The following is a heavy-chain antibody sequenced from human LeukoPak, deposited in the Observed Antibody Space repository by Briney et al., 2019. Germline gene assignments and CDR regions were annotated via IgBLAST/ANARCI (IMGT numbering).Heavy chain of an antibody. CDR1: GYSFTSYW. Sequence: GESLKISCKGSGYSFTSYWIGWVRQMPGKGLEWMGIVYPGDSDTRYSPSFQGQVTISADKSISTAYLQWSSLKASDTAMYYCVREAAAGTIAFDIWGQGTMVTVSS. V-gene: IGHV5-51*01. CDR2: VYPGDSDT. CDR3: VREAAAGTIAFDI. D-gene: IGHD6-13*01. J-gene: IGHJ3*02.